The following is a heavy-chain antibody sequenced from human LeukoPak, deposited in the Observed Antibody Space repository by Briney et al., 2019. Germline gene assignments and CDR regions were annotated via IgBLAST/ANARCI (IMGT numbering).Heavy chain of an antibody. V-gene: IGHV1-46*01. D-gene: IGHD4/OR15-4a*01. J-gene: IGHJ3*02. CDR1: GYTFAKFY. CDR3: ARDNRGERTPGWGYGGFDI. Sequence: ASVKVSCKASGYTFAKFYTHWVRQAPGQGLEWMGIINPSGGTTSYAQKFQGRVSMTRDTSTSTVYMELSSLRSEDTAVYYCARDNRGERTPGWGYGGFDIWGQGTMVSVSS. CDR2: INPSGGTT.